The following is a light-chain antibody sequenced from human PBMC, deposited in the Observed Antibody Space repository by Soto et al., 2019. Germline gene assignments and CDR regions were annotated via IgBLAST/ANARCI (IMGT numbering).Light chain of an antibody. CDR2: DAS. J-gene: IGKJ3*01. V-gene: IGKV3-20*01. Sequence: EIVLTQSPGTLSLSPWERATLSCRASQSVSSSYLAWYQQKPGQAPRLLIYDASRATGIPDRFSGSGSGTDFTLTITRLEPEDFAVYYSQHYGTSALFGPGTKVDI. CDR3: QHYGTSAL. CDR1: QSVSSSY.